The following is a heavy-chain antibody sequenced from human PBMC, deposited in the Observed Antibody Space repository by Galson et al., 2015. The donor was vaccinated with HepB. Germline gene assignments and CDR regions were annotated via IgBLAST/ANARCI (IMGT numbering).Heavy chain of an antibody. CDR1: GDSVSSNSGA. CDR3: ARGQGGYCTGGVCYTFDY. D-gene: IGHD2-8*02. V-gene: IGHV6-1*01. CDR2: TYYRSKWYN. J-gene: IGHJ4*02. Sequence: CAISGDSVSSNSGAWNWIRQSPSRGLEWLGRTYYRSKWYNDYAVSVKSRITINPDTSKNQFSLKLSSVTAADTAVYYCARGQGGYCTGGVCYTFDYWGQGTLVTVSS.